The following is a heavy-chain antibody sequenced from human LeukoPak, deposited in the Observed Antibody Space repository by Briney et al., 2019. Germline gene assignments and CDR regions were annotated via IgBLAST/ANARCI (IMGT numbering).Heavy chain of an antibody. J-gene: IGHJ6*02. Sequence: SETLSLTCTVSGGSISSYYWSWIRQPPGKGLEWIGDIYYSGSTNYNPSLKSRVTISVDTSKNQFSLKLSSVTAADTAVYYCARDRDIVVVPGESYYYGMDVWGQGTTVTVSS. CDR3: ARDRDIVVVPGESYYYGMDV. CDR2: IYYSGST. V-gene: IGHV4-59*01. D-gene: IGHD2-2*01. CDR1: GGSISSYY.